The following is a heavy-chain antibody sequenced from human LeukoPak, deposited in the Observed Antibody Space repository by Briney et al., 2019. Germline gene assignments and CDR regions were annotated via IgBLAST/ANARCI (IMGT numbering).Heavy chain of an antibody. CDR3: ARVGDFDWLSLDY. CDR2: INPNSGGT. V-gene: IGHV1-2*02. Sequence: GASVKVSCKASGYTFTGYYMHWVRQPPGQGLEWMGWINPNSGGTNYAQKFQGRVTMTSDTSISTAYMELSRLRSDDTAVYYCARVGDFDWLSLDYWGQGTLVTVSS. CDR1: GYTFTGYY. J-gene: IGHJ4*02. D-gene: IGHD3-9*01.